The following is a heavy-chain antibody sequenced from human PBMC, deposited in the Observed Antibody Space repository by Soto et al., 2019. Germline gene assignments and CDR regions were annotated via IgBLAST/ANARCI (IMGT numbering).Heavy chain of an antibody. CDR1: GFTFSTYA. Sequence: QVQLVESGGGVVQPGRSLRLSCAASGFTFSTYAMHWVRHAPGKGLEWVAVISYDGSNKYYADSVKGRFTISRDNSKNTLYLQMDSLRAEDTAVYYCARDLRNGWYFDLWGRGTLVTVSS. CDR3: ARDLRNGWYFDL. V-gene: IGHV3-30*04. CDR2: ISYDGSNK. J-gene: IGHJ2*01.